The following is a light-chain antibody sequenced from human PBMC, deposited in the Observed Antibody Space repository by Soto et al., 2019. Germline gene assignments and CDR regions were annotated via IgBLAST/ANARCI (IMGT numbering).Light chain of an antibody. CDR1: SSDVGGYNY. Sequence: QSALTQPPSASGSPGQSVTISCTGTSSDVGGYNYVSWYQQHPGKVPKLVVYEVNKRPSGVPDRFSGSKSGNTASLTVSGLQAEDEADYYCTSYAGGNNVFGTGTQLTVL. J-gene: IGLJ1*01. CDR3: TSYAGGNNV. V-gene: IGLV2-8*01. CDR2: EVN.